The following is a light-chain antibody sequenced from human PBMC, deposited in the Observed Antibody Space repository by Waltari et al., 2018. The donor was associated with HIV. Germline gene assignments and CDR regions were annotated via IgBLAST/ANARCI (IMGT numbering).Light chain of an antibody. J-gene: IGLJ2*01. CDR3: SSYTSSSTLVV. Sequence: QSALTQPASVSGSPGQSITISCTGTTSDVGAYNFVSWYQQYPGKAPKRLISEVSNRPSGVSNRFSGSKSANTASLSISGLQAEDEADYYCSSYTSSSTLVVFGGGTKLTVL. CDR1: TSDVGAYNF. V-gene: IGLV2-14*01. CDR2: EVS.